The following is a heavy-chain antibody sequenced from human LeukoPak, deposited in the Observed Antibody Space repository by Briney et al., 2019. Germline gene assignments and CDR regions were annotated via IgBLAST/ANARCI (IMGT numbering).Heavy chain of an antibody. CDR1: GGSISSYY. V-gene: IGHV4-59*01. D-gene: IGHD4-17*01. CDR3: ARGLPYGDYMMGYYFDY. Sequence: SETLSLTCPVSGGSISSYYWSWIRQPPGKGLEWIGYIYYSGSTNYNPSLKSRVTISVDTSKNQFSLKLSSVTAADTAVYYCARGLPYGDYMMGYYFDYWGQGTLVTVSS. CDR2: IYYSGST. J-gene: IGHJ4*02.